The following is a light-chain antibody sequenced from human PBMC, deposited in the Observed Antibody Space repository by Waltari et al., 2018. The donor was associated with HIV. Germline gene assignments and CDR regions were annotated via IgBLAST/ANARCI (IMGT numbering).Light chain of an antibody. Sequence: QSVLTQPPSASGTPGPRVTISCSGSSSNIGSNYVYWYQQLPGTAPKLLIFSNNQRPSAVPDRSSGSNSSTSAALAISGVQSVDEADYYCAAWDDSLNAWVFGGGTKLTVL. V-gene: IGLV1-44*01. CDR1: SSNIGSNY. J-gene: IGLJ3*02. CDR2: SNN. CDR3: AAWDDSLNAWV.